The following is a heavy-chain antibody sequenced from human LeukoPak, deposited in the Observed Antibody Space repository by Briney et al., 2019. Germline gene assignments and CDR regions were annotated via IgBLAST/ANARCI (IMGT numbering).Heavy chain of an antibody. CDR3: ARQGAYSSAIGMGY. CDR1: GYAFNNYY. D-gene: IGHD6-19*01. V-gene: IGHV1-46*02. J-gene: IGHJ4*02. Sequence: ASVKVSCKASGYAFNNYYMYWVRQAPGQGLEWMGMINPSGGGTSYAQKFQGRVTMTRDTSTRTVYMEVSSLKPEDTAVYYCARQGAYSSAIGMGYWGQGTLVTVSS. CDR2: INPSGGGT.